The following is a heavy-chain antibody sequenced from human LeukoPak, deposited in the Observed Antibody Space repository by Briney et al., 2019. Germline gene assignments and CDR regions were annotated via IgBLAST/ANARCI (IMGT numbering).Heavy chain of an antibody. D-gene: IGHD6-13*01. CDR1: GFTFDDYA. Sequence: GRSLRLSCAASGFTFDDYAMHWVRQAPGKGLEWVSGIGWNSGAIGYADSVKGRFTISRDNAKNSLYLEMNGLRPEDTALYYCGKAHTAGTYHHYAMDVWGQGTTVTVSS. CDR3: GKAHTAGTYHHYAMDV. CDR2: IGWNSGAI. V-gene: IGHV3-9*01. J-gene: IGHJ6*02.